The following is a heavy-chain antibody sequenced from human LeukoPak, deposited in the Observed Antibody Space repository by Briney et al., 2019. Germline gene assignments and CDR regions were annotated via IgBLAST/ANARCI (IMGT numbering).Heavy chain of an antibody. V-gene: IGHV4-34*01. J-gene: IGHJ4*02. D-gene: IGHD3-3*01. CDR2: INHSGST. CDR1: GGSFSGYY. CDR3: ARRRTYYDFWSSYRPFDY. Sequence: PSETLSLTCAVYGGSFSGYYWSWIRQPPGKGLEWIGEINHSGSTNYNPSLKSRVTISVDTSKNQFSLKLSSVTAADTAVYYCARRRTYYDFWSSYRPFDYWGQGTLVTVSS.